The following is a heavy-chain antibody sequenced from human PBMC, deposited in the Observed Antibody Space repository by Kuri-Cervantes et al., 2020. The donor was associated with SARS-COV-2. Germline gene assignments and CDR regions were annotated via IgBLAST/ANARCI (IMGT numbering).Heavy chain of an antibody. V-gene: IGHV3-66*01. Sequence: GGSLRLSCAASGFTVSSNYMSWVRQAPGKGLEWVSVIYSGGSTYYADSVKGRFTISRDNSKNTLYLQMNSLRAEDTAVYYCARDWTTTVTLGYYYYYMDVWGKGTTVTVSS. D-gene: IGHD4-17*01. CDR1: GFTVSSNY. CDR2: IYSGGST. CDR3: ARDWTTTVTLGYYYYYMDV. J-gene: IGHJ6*03.